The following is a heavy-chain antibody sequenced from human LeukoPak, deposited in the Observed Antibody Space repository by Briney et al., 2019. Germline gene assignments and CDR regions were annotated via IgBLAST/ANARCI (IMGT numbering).Heavy chain of an antibody. Sequence: GGSLRLSCAASGFTFSSYDMSWVRQAPGKGLEWVSDISGSGGRTYYAHSVKGRFTISRDNSKNTLSLQMNSLRAEDTAVYYCAKDRQLLDYWGQGTLVTVSS. CDR1: GFTFSSYD. V-gene: IGHV3-23*01. J-gene: IGHJ4*02. CDR2: ISGSGGRT. D-gene: IGHD2-2*01. CDR3: AKDRQLLDY.